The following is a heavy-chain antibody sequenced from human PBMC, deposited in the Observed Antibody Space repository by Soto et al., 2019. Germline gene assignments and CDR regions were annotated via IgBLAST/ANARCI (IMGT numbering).Heavy chain of an antibody. CDR1: GFTFSDYY. D-gene: IGHD2-15*01. CDR2: ISSSSSYT. V-gene: IGHV3-11*06. CDR3: AGGLRGRADRDYYYGMDV. Sequence: PGGSLRLSCAASGFTFSDYYMSWIRQAPGKGLEWVSYISSSSSYTNYADSVKGRFTISRDNAKNSLYLQMNSLRAEDTAVYYCAGGLRGRADRDYYYGMDVWGKGTTVTVSS. J-gene: IGHJ6*04.